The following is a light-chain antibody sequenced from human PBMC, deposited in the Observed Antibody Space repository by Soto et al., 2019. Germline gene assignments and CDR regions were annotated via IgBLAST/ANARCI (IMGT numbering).Light chain of an antibody. V-gene: IGKV3-20*01. Sequence: EIVLTQSPATLSSSPGERATLSCRASQSVSSSYLAWYQQKPGQAPRLLIYGASSRATGIPDRFSGSGSGTEFTLIISRLEPEDFAVYYCQQYSSSPRTFGQGTKVDIK. CDR2: GAS. CDR1: QSVSSSY. J-gene: IGKJ1*01. CDR3: QQYSSSPRT.